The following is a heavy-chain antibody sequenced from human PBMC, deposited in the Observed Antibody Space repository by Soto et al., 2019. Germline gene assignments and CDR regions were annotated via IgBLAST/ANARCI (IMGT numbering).Heavy chain of an antibody. CDR2: IRSKAYGGTT. CDR3: TTDSYITSIIVRFDY. J-gene: IGHJ4*01. V-gene: IGHV3-49*03. D-gene: IGHD3-22*01. CDR1: GFTFGDYA. Sequence: GGSLSLSCTASGFTFGDYAMSWFRQAPGKGLEWVGFIRSKAYGGTTEYAASVKGRFAISRDDSKNVVYLEMNSLKTEDTAIYYCTTDSYITSIIVRFDYWGHGTLVTVSS.